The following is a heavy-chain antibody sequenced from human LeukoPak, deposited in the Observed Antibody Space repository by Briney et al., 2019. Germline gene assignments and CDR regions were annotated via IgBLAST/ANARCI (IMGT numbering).Heavy chain of an antibody. V-gene: IGHV3-7*01. CDR2: IDQDGSSK. CDR3: ARGDWAPFDY. J-gene: IGHJ4*02. Sequence: PGGSLRLSCVASGFTFSDYWMNWVRQAPGKGLEWVVNIDQDGSSKYYLDSVKGRFTISRDNAKNSLYLQINNLRAEDTAVYFCARGDWAPFDYWGQGSLLTVSS. D-gene: IGHD2-21*02. CDR1: GFTFSDYW.